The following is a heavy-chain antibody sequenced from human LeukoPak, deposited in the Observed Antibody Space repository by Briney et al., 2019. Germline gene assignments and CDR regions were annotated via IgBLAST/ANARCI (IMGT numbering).Heavy chain of an antibody. CDR2: INWNGDRT. D-gene: IGHD1-26*01. CDR3: ARDRGSYFSYGMDV. V-gene: IGHV3-20*04. Sequence: GGSLRLSCAASGFTFNDYGMSWVRQAPGKGLEWVSGINWNGDRTGYADSEEGRFTISRDNAKNSLYLQMNSLRAEDTALYYCARDRGSYFSYGMDVWGQGTTVTVSS. J-gene: IGHJ6*02. CDR1: GFTFNDYG.